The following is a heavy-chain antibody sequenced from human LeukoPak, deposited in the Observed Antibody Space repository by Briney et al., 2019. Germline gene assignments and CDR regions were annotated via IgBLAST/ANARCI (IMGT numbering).Heavy chain of an antibody. CDR1: GFTFSSYW. J-gene: IGHJ4*02. V-gene: IGHV3-23*01. Sequence: GGSLRLSCAASGFTFSSYWMSWVRQAPGKGLEWVSGIRGGGANTYYADSVKGRFTISRDDSRNTLYLQMNSLRAEDTALYYCAKVQWFGELSAFDYWGQGTLVTVSS. CDR2: IRGGGANT. CDR3: AKVQWFGELSAFDY. D-gene: IGHD3-10*01.